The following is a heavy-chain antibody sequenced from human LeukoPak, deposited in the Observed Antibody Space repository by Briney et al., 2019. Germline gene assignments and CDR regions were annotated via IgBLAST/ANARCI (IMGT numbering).Heavy chain of an antibody. J-gene: IGHJ4*02. CDR3: ARHYGRRYFDY. Sequence: SETLSLTCTVSSGSISSSSYYWGWIRQPPGKGLEWIGTIYYSGSTYYNPSLKSRVTISVDTSKNQFSLKLSSVTAADTAVYYCARHYGRRYFDYWGQGTLVTVSS. D-gene: IGHD3-10*01. V-gene: IGHV4-39*01. CDR2: IYYSGST. CDR1: SGSISSSSYY.